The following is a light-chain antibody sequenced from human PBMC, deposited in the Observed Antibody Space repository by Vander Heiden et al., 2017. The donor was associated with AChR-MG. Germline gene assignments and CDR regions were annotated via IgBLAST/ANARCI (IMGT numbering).Light chain of an antibody. CDR3: QQRTNWLFT. CDR1: DSLTSY. V-gene: IGKV3-11*01. J-gene: IGKJ3*01. Sequence: IVLTQSPATLSLSPGERATLSCRASDSLTSYLAWYQQIPGQAPRLLIYDASNRAAGIPARFSGSGSGTDFTLTISSLEPEDFAVYYCQQRTNWLFTFGPGTKVDIK. CDR2: DAS.